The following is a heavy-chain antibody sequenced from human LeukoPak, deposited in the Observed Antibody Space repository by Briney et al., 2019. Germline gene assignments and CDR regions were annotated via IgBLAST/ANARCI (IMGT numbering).Heavy chain of an antibody. CDR3: ARAGGFGDSGDYFDY. CDR2: INAGNGNT. Sequence: ASVKVSCKAFEYTFTSYAMHWVRQAPGQRLEWMGWINAGNGNTKYSQNFQGRVTITRDTSASTAYMELSSLRSEDTAVYYCARAGGFGDSGDYFDYWGQGTLVTVSS. D-gene: IGHD3-10*01. J-gene: IGHJ4*02. V-gene: IGHV1-3*01. CDR1: EYTFTSYA.